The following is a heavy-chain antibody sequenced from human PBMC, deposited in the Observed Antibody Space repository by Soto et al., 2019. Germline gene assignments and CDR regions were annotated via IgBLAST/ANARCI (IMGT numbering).Heavy chain of an antibody. CDR2: TRNKANSYTT. D-gene: IGHD4-17*01. CDR3: ASIRGPMTTVTLDAFDI. Sequence: PGGSLRLSCAASGFTFSDHYMDWVRQAPGKGLEWVGRTRNKANSYTTEYAASVKGRFTISRDDSKNSLYLQMNSLKTEDTAVYYCASIRGPMTTVTLDAFDIWGQGTMVTVSS. CDR1: GFTFSDHY. V-gene: IGHV3-72*01. J-gene: IGHJ3*02.